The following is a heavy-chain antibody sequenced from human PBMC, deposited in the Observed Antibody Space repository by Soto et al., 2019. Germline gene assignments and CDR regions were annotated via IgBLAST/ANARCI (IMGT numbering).Heavy chain of an antibody. V-gene: IGHV4-34*01. CDR1: GGSFSGYY. CDR2: INHSGST. CDR3: ARIDNRRYYKVDY. Sequence: PSETLSLTCAVYGGSFSGYYWSWIRQPPGKGLEWIGEINHSGSTNYNPSLKSRVTISLDTSKNQFSLKLSSVTAADTAVYYCARIDNRRYYKVDYWGKGTMVTVSS. J-gene: IGHJ4*01. D-gene: IGHD3-10*01.